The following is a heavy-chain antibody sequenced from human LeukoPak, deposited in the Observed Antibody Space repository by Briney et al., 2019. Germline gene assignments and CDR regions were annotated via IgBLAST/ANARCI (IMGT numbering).Heavy chain of an antibody. J-gene: IGHJ4*02. V-gene: IGHV3-7*01. Sequence: SGGSLRLSCAISGFTFTRYWMSWIRQAPGKGLEWVANIKQDGSQQYYLDSVEGRFTISRDNAKNSLYLQMNNLRAEDTAVYYCSNGIYSSSYWGQGTLVTVSS. CDR1: GFTFTRYW. D-gene: IGHD6-6*01. CDR3: SNGIYSSSY. CDR2: IKQDGSQQ.